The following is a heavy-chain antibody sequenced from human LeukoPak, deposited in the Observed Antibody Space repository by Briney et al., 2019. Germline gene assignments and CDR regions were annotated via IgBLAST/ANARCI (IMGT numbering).Heavy chain of an antibody. CDR3: AREGYSSSWNDY. V-gene: IGHV3-48*03. Sequence: GGSLRLSCAASGFTFSSYEMNWVRQAPGKGLEWVSYISSSGSTIYYADSVKGRFTISRDNAKNSLYLQMNSLRAEDTAVYYCAREGYSSSWNDYWGQGTLVTVSS. CDR2: ISSSGSTI. J-gene: IGHJ4*02. CDR1: GFTFSSYE. D-gene: IGHD6-13*01.